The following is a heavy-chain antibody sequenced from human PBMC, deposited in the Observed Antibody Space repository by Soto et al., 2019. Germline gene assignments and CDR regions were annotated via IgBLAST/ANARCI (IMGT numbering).Heavy chain of an antibody. CDR3: ARHDWARFYGMDV. J-gene: IGHJ6*02. CDR2: AYYSGST. CDR1: GSSIITTYY. Sequence: QLRLQESGPGLLKPSETLSLTCSVSGSSIITTYYWAWIRQPPGKGLEWIGSAYYSGSTYYNSSLKRRVTIFVDTSKSQFSLMLGSVTAADTAVYYCARHDWARFYGMDVWGQGITVTVFS. V-gene: IGHV4-39*01. D-gene: IGHD2-21*01.